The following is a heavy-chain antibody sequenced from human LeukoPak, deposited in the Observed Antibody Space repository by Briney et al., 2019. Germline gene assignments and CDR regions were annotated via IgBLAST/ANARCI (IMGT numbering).Heavy chain of an antibody. CDR3: ARQIVGTSWNYYYSYIDV. J-gene: IGHJ6*03. CDR1: GGSIISSLYH. D-gene: IGHD1-1*01. CDR2: VFHSGNT. V-gene: IGHV4-39*01. Sequence: PSETLSLTCSVSGGSIISSLYHWGWLRQAPGKGLQCIGNVFHSGNTYYSPSLQSRVAISIDTSKNRFSLKLTSVTAADTAVYYCARQIVGTSWNYYYSYIDVWGNGTSVSVSS.